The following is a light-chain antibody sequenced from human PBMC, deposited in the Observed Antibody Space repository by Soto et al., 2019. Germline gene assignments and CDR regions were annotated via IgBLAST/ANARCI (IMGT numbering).Light chain of an antibody. CDR3: LRALQTPPS. CDR1: QSLLHSDGYNY. Sequence: DIVMTQSPLSLPVTPGEPASISCRSSQSLLHSDGYNYLVWYLQKPGQSPQLLIYLGSSRASGVPARISGSGSCTDFTLKISRVEDEDVGVFYCLRALQTPPSFGQGTKVEIK. V-gene: IGKV2-28*01. J-gene: IGKJ1*01. CDR2: LGS.